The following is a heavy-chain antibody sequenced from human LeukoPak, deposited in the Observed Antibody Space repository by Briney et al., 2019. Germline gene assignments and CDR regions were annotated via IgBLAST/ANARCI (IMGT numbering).Heavy chain of an antibody. V-gene: IGHV4-34*01. D-gene: IGHD5-18*01. CDR3: ARGPARGYSYGVDY. Sequence: SETLSLTCAVYGGSFSGYYWSWIRQPPGKGLEWIGEINHSGSTNYNPSLKSRVTMSVDTSKNQFSLKLSFVTAADTAVYYCARGPARGYSYGVDYWGQGTLVTVSS. CDR1: GGSFSGYY. J-gene: IGHJ4*02. CDR2: INHSGST.